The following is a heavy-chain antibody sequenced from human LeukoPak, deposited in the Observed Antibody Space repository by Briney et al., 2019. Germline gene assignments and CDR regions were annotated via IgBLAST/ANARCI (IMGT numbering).Heavy chain of an antibody. CDR2: IIPMFGTA. V-gene: IGHV1-69*06. CDR1: GGTFSNYA. CDR3: ARVVGTTSLVYYYYMDV. Sequence: ASVKVSCKASGGTFSNYAISWVRQAPGQGLEWMGGIIPMFGTANYALKFQGRVTITADKSTSTAYMELSRLRSEDTAVYYCARVVGTTSLVYYYYMDVWGKGTTVTVSS. D-gene: IGHD4-11*01. J-gene: IGHJ6*03.